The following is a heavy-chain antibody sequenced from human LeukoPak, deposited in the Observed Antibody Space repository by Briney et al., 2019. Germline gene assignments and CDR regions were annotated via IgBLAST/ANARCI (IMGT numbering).Heavy chain of an antibody. CDR3: AKRHSSSWYNFEY. J-gene: IGHJ4*02. Sequence: GGSLRLSCAASGFTFSSHAMSWVRQAPGKGVEWVSTISGSGGTTYYADSVKGRFTISRDNSKKTLYLQVHSLRAEDTAIYYCAKRHSSSWYNFEYWGQGTLVTVSS. V-gene: IGHV3-23*01. CDR1: GFTFSSHA. D-gene: IGHD6-13*01. CDR2: ISGSGGTT.